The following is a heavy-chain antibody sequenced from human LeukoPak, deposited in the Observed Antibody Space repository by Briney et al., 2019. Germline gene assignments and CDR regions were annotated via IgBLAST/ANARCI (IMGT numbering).Heavy chain of an antibody. D-gene: IGHD5-12*01. CDR1: GFTFSSYG. J-gene: IGHJ4*02. Sequence: GGSLRLSCAASGFTFSSYGMHWVRQAPGKGLEWVAVIRYDGSNKYYADSVKGRFSNSRDNSKNTLYLQMNSLRAQDTAVYYCARVPHRGVATIINFAYWGQGTLVTVSS. V-gene: IGHV3-33*01. CDR2: IRYDGSNK. CDR3: ARVPHRGVATIINFAY.